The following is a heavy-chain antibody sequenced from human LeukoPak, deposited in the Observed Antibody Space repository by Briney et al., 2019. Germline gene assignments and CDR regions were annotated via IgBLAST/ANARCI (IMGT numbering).Heavy chain of an antibody. CDR2: IYWNDDK. CDR1: GFSLSTSGVG. CDR3: AHRRGGYFDY. V-gene: IGHV2-5*01. J-gene: IGHJ4*02. Sequence: SGPTLVNPTQTLTLTCTFSGFSLSTSGVGVGWIRQPPGKALEWLALIYWNDDKHYSPPLKSRLTITKDTSKNLVVLIMTNMDPVDTATYYCAHRRGGYFDYWGQGTLVTVSS. D-gene: IGHD4-23*01.